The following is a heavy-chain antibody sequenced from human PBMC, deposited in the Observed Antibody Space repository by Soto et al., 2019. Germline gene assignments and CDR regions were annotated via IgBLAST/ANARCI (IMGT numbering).Heavy chain of an antibody. Sequence: QVQLVQSGAEMKKPGSSVKVSCQSSGGTFNTYAMNWVRQAPGQGPEWMGDISPMFGAANYAPKFQGRVTINADESTGTSYMQLSSLTSKDTALYFCSREVQVHTPAFVYWGQGTLVTVSS. V-gene: IGHV1-69*19. D-gene: IGHD3-10*01. CDR3: SREVQVHTPAFVY. CDR2: ISPMFGAA. J-gene: IGHJ4*02. CDR1: GGTFNTYA.